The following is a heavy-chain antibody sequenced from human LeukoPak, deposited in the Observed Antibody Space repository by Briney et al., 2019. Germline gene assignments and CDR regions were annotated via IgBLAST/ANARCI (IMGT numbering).Heavy chain of an antibody. Sequence: HPGGSLRLSCTASGFTFSSFGMSWVRQAPGKGLEWVSDIRSNGDNTYFADSVKGRFTISRDNSKNTLFLQMNSLRAEDTAVYYCARYYDKDGNYGRLDYWGQGTLVTVSS. CDR3: ARYYDKDGNYGRLDY. J-gene: IGHJ4*02. CDR1: GFTFSSFG. V-gene: IGHV3-23*01. D-gene: IGHD3-22*01. CDR2: IRSNGDNT.